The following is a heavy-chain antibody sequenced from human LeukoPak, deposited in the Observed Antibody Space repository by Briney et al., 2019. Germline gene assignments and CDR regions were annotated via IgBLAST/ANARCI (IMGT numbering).Heavy chain of an antibody. D-gene: IGHD2-8*02. CDR3: ARAGTGLAFDI. CDR1: GFGFSTYW. V-gene: IGHV3-74*01. CDR2: IKSDGSST. J-gene: IGHJ3*02. Sequence: PGGSLRLSCAASGFGFSTYWMHWVRQAPGKGLVWVSRIKSDGSSTAYADSVKGRFTISRDNAENTLYLQMNSLRAEDTAVYYCARAGTGLAFDIWAQGTMVTVSS.